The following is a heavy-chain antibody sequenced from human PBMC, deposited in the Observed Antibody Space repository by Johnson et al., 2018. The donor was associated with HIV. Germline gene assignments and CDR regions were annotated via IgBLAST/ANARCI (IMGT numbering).Heavy chain of an antibody. D-gene: IGHD6-13*01. Sequence: QLVESGGGLVQPGRSLRLSCAASGFTFDDYAMHWVRQAPGKGLEWVSGIRWNSGSIGYADSVKGRFTISRDNAKNSLYLHMNSLRAEDTALYYCAKSIDAAADDAFDIWGQGTMVTVSS. CDR2: IRWNSGSI. CDR1: GFTFDDYA. CDR3: AKSIDAAADDAFDI. J-gene: IGHJ3*02. V-gene: IGHV3-9*01.